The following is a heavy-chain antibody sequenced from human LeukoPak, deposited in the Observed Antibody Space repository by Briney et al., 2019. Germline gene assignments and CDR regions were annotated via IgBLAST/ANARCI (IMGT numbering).Heavy chain of an antibody. J-gene: IGHJ4*02. CDR1: GFTFSSYA. D-gene: IGHD7-27*01. V-gene: IGHV3-23*01. CDR2: ISGSGGST. CDR3: AKEHQLGEALDY. Sequence: GGSLRLSCAASGFTFSSYAMSWVRQAPGRGLEWVSAISGSGGSTYYADSVKGWFTISRDNSKNTLYLQMNSLRAEDTAVYYCAKEHQLGEALDYWGQGTLVTVSS.